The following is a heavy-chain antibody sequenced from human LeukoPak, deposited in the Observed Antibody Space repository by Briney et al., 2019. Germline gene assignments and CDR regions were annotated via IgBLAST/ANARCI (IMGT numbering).Heavy chain of an antibody. CDR2: IKSKTDGGTT. CDR1: GFTFSNAW. Sequence: PGGSLRLSCAASGFTFSNAWMSWVRQAPGKGLEWVGRIKSKTDGGTTDYAAPVKGRFTISRDDSKNTLYLQMNSLKTEDTAVYYCTTGKVRGVVVCEFWGQGTLVTVSS. J-gene: IGHJ4*02. CDR3: TTGKVRGVVVCEF. V-gene: IGHV3-15*01. D-gene: IGHD3-10*01.